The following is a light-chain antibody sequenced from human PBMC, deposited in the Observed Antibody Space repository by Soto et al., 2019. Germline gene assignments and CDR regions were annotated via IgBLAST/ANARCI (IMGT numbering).Light chain of an antibody. Sequence: EIVLTQSPDTLSLSPGESATLSCRDSQSVGSSSLAWYQQKPGQAPRLLLYDASSRATDIPDRFSGSGSGTDFTLTISRLEPEDFALYYCQHYGGSPPRYTFGQGTKLEI. J-gene: IGKJ2*01. CDR3: QHYGGSPPRYT. CDR1: QSVGSSS. V-gene: IGKV3-20*01. CDR2: DAS.